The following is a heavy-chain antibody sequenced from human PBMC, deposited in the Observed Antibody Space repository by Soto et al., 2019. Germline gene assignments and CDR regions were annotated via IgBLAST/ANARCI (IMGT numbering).Heavy chain of an antibody. V-gene: IGHV1-18*01. CDR3: ARATSIAVAGKET. D-gene: IGHD6-19*01. Sequence: QVKWVQSGGEVKKPGASVKVSCKASGDTVTKYGISWVRQAPGQGLEWLGWISFYNGHTNYALKFQDRITFTTDTATSTASMELRSLTSDDTAVYYCARATSIAVAGKETWGQGTLVTVSS. CDR1: GDTVTKYG. CDR2: ISFYNGHT. J-gene: IGHJ4*02.